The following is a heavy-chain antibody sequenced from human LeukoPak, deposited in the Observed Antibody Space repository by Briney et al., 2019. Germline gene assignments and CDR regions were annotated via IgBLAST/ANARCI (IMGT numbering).Heavy chain of an antibody. CDR3: ARVPRITMVRGDYYYMDV. D-gene: IGHD3-10*01. Sequence: GGSLRLSCAASGFTFSSYAMHWVRQAPGKGLEWVSYISSSGSTIYYADSVKGRFTISRDNAKNSLYLQMNSLRAEDTAVYYCARVPRITMVRGDYYYMDVWGKGTTVTISS. J-gene: IGHJ6*03. V-gene: IGHV3-48*04. CDR2: ISSSGSTI. CDR1: GFTFSSYA.